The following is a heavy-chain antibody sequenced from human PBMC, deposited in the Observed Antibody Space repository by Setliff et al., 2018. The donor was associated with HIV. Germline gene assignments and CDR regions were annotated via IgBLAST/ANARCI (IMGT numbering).Heavy chain of an antibody. J-gene: IGHJ4*02. V-gene: IGHV3-7*01. CDR2: ISPDGSAT. CDR3: ARVGYCSSTSCYDY. CDR1: GFTFSSAW. Sequence: GGSLRLSCAASGFTFSSAWMGWVRQAPAKGLEWVANISPDGSATYYVDSVKGRFTISRDNARNSLYLQLNSLRAEDTAVYYCARVGYCSSTSCYDYWGQGTLVTVSS. D-gene: IGHD2-2*01.